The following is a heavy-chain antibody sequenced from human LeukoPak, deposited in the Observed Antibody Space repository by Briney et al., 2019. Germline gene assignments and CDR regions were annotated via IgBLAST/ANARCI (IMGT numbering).Heavy chain of an antibody. CDR3: AKGGSSGYYYYYYYMDV. Sequence: GGSLRLSCAASGFTFSSYGMDWVRQAPGKGLEWVAFIRYDGSNNYYADSVKGRFTITRDNSKNTLYLQMNSLRAEDTAVYYCAKGGSSGYYYYYYYMDVWGKGTTVTISS. CDR1: GFTFSSYG. D-gene: IGHD3-22*01. J-gene: IGHJ6*03. CDR2: IRYDGSNN. V-gene: IGHV3-30*02.